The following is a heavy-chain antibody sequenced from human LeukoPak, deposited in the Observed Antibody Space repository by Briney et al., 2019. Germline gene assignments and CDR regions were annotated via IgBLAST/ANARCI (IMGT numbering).Heavy chain of an antibody. Sequence: ASVKVSCKASGYTCTGYYMHWVRQAPGQGLEWMGWINPNSGGTNYAQKFQGRVTMTRDTSISTAYMELSRLRSDDTAVYYCARGGYYDSSDYYTPKDYWGQGTLVTVSS. J-gene: IGHJ4*02. V-gene: IGHV1-2*02. CDR2: INPNSGGT. D-gene: IGHD3-22*01. CDR1: GYTCTGYY. CDR3: ARGGYYDSSDYYTPKDY.